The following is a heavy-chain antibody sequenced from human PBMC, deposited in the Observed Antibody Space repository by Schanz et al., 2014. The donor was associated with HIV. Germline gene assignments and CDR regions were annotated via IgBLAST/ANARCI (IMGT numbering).Heavy chain of an antibody. CDR3: ARGSWYSSGWYDDQYYYDVDV. CDR2: ITWNSGSK. Sequence: EVQLVESGGGLVQPVRSLRLSCAASGFTFDDYAMHWVRQAPGKGLEWVSGITWNSGSKGYADSVKGRFTISRDNAKNSLYLQMKSLRVEDTATYYCARGSWYSSGWYDDQYYYDVDVWGQGTTVTVSS. CDR1: GFTFDDYA. J-gene: IGHJ6*02. D-gene: IGHD6-19*01. V-gene: IGHV3-9*01.